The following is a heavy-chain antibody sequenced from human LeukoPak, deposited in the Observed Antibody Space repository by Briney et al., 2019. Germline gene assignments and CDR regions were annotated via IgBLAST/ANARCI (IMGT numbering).Heavy chain of an antibody. Sequence: SETLSLTCAVYGGSFSGYYRSWIRQPPGKGLEWIGEINHSGSTNYNPSLKSRVTISVDTSKNQFSPKLSSVTAADTAVYYCASGPSPNDSSGNGSDYWGQGTLVTVSS. CDR1: GGSFSGYY. V-gene: IGHV4-34*01. D-gene: IGHD6-19*01. CDR3: ASGPSPNDSSGNGSDY. CDR2: INHSGST. J-gene: IGHJ4*02.